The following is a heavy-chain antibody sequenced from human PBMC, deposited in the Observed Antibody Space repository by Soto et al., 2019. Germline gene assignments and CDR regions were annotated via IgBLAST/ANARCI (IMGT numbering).Heavy chain of an antibody. V-gene: IGHV4-59*01. D-gene: IGHD1-26*01. J-gene: IGHJ6*02. CDR1: GGSISSYY. CDR2: IYYSGST. CDR3: AVMGGERLSYYGMDV. Sequence: PSETLSLTCTVSGGSISSYYWSWIRQPPGKGLEWIGYIYYSGSTNYNPSLKSRVTISVDTSKNQFSLKLSSVTAADTAVYYCAVMGGERLSYYGMDVWGQGTTVTVSS.